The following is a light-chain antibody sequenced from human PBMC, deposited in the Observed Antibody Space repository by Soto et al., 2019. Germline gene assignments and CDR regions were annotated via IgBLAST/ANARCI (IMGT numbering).Light chain of an antibody. CDR1: SSNIGADYD. Sequence: QSALAQPPSVSGAPGQRVTISCTGSSSNIGADYDVHWYQHLPGTAPKLLIFGDYNRPSGVPDRISGSRSGTSASLAITGLQADDEADYYCQSYDRSLSGFVFGTGTKVTV. V-gene: IGLV1-40*01. CDR2: GDY. J-gene: IGLJ1*01. CDR3: QSYDRSLSGFV.